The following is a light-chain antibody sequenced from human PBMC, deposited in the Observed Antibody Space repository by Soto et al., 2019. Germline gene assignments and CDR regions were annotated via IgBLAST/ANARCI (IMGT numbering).Light chain of an antibody. Sequence: EIILTQSPDTLSLSPGERATLSCRASQTVSSNYLAWCQQRPGQAPRLLIYGASTRAAGIPDRFSGSGSGTDFTLTITRLEPEDSAVYYCQQRSNWPGTFGQGTKVDI. CDR3: QQRSNWPGT. J-gene: IGKJ1*01. CDR2: GAS. CDR1: QTVSSNY. V-gene: IGKV3D-20*02.